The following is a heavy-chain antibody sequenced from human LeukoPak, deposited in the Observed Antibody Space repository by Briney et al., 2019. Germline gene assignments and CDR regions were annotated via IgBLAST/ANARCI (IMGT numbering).Heavy chain of an antibody. CDR3: ARATAVVSFDY. J-gene: IGHJ4*02. V-gene: IGHV5-10-1*01. Sequence: GGSLRLSCKGSGYSFTSNWISWVRQVPGKGLEWMGRIDPSDSYSDYSPSFQGHVTISADKSISTAYLQWRSLRASDTAMYYCARATAVVSFDYWGQGTLVTVSS. CDR2: IDPSDSYS. D-gene: IGHD5-18*01. CDR1: GYSFTSNW.